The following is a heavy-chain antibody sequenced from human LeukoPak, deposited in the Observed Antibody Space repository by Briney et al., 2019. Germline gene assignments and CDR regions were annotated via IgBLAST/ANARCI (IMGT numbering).Heavy chain of an antibody. D-gene: IGHD3-22*01. Sequence: PSETLSLICAVYGGSFSGYYWSWIRQPPGKGLEWIGSIYYSGSTYYNPSLKSRVTISVDTSKNQFSLKLSSVTAADTAVYYCARRPEIVVVPSAFDIWGQGTMVTVSS. CDR1: GGSFSGYY. CDR3: ARRPEIVVVPSAFDI. CDR2: IYYSGST. V-gene: IGHV4-34*01. J-gene: IGHJ3*02.